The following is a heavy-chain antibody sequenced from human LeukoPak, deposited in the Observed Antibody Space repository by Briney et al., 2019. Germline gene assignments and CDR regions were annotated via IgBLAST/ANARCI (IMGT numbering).Heavy chain of an antibody. CDR3: ARGLSMIVVVVHDWYFDL. D-gene: IGHD3-22*01. J-gene: IGHJ2*01. CDR1: GGSISSSSYY. CDR2: IYYSRST. V-gene: IGHV4-39*01. Sequence: SETLSLTCTVSGGSISSSSYYWGWIRQPPGKGLEWIGNIYYSRSTHYSPSLKSRVTISVDTSKNQFSLKLSSVTAADTAVYYCARGLSMIVVVVHDWYFDLWGRGTLVTDSS.